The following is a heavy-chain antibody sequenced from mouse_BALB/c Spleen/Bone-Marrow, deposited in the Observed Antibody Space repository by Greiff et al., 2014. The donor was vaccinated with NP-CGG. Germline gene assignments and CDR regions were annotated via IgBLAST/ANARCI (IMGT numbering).Heavy chain of an antibody. V-gene: IGHV1-80*01. CDR1: GYAFSSYW. CDR2: IYPGDGDT. J-gene: IGHJ2*01. D-gene: IGHD4-1*01. Sequence: QVQLKESGAELVRPGSSVKISCKASGYAFSSYWMNWVKQRSGQGLEWIGQIYPGDGDTNYNGKFKGKATLTADKSSSTAYMQLSSLTSEDSAVYFCARVRNWADYWGQGTTLTVSS. CDR3: ARVRNWADY.